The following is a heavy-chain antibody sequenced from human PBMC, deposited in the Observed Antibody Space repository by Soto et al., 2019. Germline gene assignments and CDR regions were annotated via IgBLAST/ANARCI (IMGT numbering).Heavy chain of an antibody. CDR3: ARGDKGGFDL. CDR1: GFTFSYYW. Sequence: EVQLVESEGGLVQRGGSLRLSCAASGFTFSYYWMHWVRQAPGQGLVWVSHILSDGSSTTYADSVKGRFTISRDKAKNTLYLQMNSLRAEDTAVYYCARGDKGGFDLWGQGTTVTVSS. V-gene: IGHV3-74*01. J-gene: IGHJ3*01. CDR2: ILSDGSST. D-gene: IGHD2-21*02.